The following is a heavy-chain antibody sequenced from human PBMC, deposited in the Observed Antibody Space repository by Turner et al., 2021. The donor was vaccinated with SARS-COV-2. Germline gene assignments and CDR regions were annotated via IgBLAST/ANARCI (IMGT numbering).Heavy chain of an antibody. D-gene: IGHD5-18*01. J-gene: IGHJ6*02. V-gene: IGHV3-66*01. Sequence: EVQLVESGGGLVQPGGSLRLSCAASGFTVSSNYMSWVRQAPGKGLEWVSIIYSGGSTYYADSVKGRFTISRDNSKNTLYLQMNSLRAEDTAVYYCAKAHGYSYGGVDYYYYYGMDVWGQGTTVTVSS. CDR2: IYSGGST. CDR3: AKAHGYSYGGVDYYYYYGMDV. CDR1: GFTVSSNY.